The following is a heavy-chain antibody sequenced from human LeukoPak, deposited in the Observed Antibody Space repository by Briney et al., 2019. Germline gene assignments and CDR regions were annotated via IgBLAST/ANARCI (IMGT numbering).Heavy chain of an antibody. Sequence: GGSLRLSCAASGFTFSSYGMHWVRQAPGKGLEWVAIISYDGSNKYYADSVKGRFTISRDNSKNTLYLQMNSLRAEDTAVYYCARAQLVDTAMVPTYWGQGTLVTVSS. D-gene: IGHD5-18*01. CDR3: ARAQLVDTAMVPTY. V-gene: IGHV3-30*03. CDR2: ISYDGSNK. J-gene: IGHJ4*02. CDR1: GFTFSSYG.